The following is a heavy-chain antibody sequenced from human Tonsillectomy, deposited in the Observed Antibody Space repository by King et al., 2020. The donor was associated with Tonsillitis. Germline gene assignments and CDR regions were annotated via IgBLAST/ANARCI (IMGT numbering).Heavy chain of an antibody. V-gene: IGHV1-69*01. J-gene: IGHJ3*02. CDR3: ARHPGRYYDSSGRKRGNGFDI. D-gene: IGHD3-22*01. Sequence: VQLVQSGAEVKKPGSSMKVSCKTSGDTFNSHAVSWVRQAPGQGLEWMGGIIPIFGTRNYAYKFQDRVTIIADESTNTVYMELSSLRSEDTAVYYCARHPGRYYDSSGRKRGNGFDIWGQGTLVTVSS. CDR1: GDTFNSHA. CDR2: IIPIFGTR.